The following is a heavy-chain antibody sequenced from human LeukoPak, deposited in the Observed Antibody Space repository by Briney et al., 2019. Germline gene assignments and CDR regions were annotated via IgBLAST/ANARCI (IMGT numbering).Heavy chain of an antibody. CDR3: ARHQRGNSDAFDI. CDR2: IYYSGST. Sequence: PSETLSLTCTVSGGSISRYYWSWIRQPPGKGLEWIGYIYYSGSTNYNPSLKSRVTMSVDTSKNQLSLKLTSVTAADTAVYYCARHQRGNSDAFDIWGQGTVVTVSS. D-gene: IGHD4-23*01. CDR1: GGSISRYY. J-gene: IGHJ3*02. V-gene: IGHV4-59*01.